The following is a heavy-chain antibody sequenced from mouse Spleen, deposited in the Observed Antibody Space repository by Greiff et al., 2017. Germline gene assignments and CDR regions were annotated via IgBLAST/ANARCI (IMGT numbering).Heavy chain of an antibody. CDR3: ATLWSDY. Sequence: VQLQQSGPGLVKPSQSLSLTCSVTGYSITSGYYWNWIRQFPGNKLEWMGYISYDGSNNYNPSLKNRISITRDTSKNQFFLKLNSVTTEDTATYYCATLWSDYWGQGTTLTVSS. J-gene: IGHJ2*01. V-gene: IGHV3-6*01. CDR1: GYSITSGYY. CDR2: ISYDGSN. D-gene: IGHD1-1*02.